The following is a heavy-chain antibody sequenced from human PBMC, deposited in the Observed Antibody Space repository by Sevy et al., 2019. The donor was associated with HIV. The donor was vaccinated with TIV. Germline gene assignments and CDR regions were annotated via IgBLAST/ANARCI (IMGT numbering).Heavy chain of an antibody. J-gene: IGHJ4*02. CDR1: GFTFNNAW. V-gene: IGHV3-15*01. Sequence: GGSLRLSCGGSGFTFNNAWMSWVRQAPGKGLEWVGRIKSEIDGGTTDYAAPVKGRFTISRDDSKNTLFLQMNSLKTEDTAVYYCTRGIWFGEFSAYYFDSWGQGTLVTVSS. D-gene: IGHD3-10*01. CDR2: IKSEIDGGTT. CDR3: TRGIWFGEFSAYYFDS.